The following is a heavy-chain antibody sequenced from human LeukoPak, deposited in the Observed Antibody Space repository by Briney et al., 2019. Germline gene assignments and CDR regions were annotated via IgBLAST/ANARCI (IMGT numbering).Heavy chain of an antibody. CDR2: INHSGST. D-gene: IGHD6-19*01. J-gene: IGHJ6*02. V-gene: IGHV4-34*01. CDR1: GGSFSGYY. Sequence: NPSETLSLTCAVYGGSFSGYYWSWIRQPPGKGLEWIGEINHSGSTNYNPSLKSRVTISVDTSKNQFSLKLSSVTAADTAVYYCARRAPFIAVAGSNYYYGMDVWGRGTTVTVSS. CDR3: ARRAPFIAVAGSNYYYGMDV.